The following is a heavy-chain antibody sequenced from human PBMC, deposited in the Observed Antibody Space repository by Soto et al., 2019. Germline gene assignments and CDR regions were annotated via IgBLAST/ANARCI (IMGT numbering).Heavy chain of an antibody. J-gene: IGHJ4*02. CDR3: ASSLVDYGEEYYFDY. Sequence: GGSLRLSCAASGFTFSSYSMNWARQAPGKGLEWVSSISSSSSYIYYADSVKGRFTISRDNAKNSLYLQMNSLRAEDTAVYYCASSLVDYGEEYYFDYWGQGTLVTVSS. D-gene: IGHD4-17*01. CDR1: GFTFSSYS. CDR2: ISSSSSYI. V-gene: IGHV3-21*01.